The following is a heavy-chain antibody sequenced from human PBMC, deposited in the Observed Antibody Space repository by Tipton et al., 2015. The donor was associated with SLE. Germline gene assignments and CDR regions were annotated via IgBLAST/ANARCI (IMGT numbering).Heavy chain of an antibody. D-gene: IGHD3-10*01. Sequence: TLSLTCTVSGGSISLYYWTWIRQPPGKGLEWIGYIYYSGFTNYNPSLKSRVTISVDTSNNQFSLKLSSVTAADTAVYYCARGTAKYGSGTSSWNFDLWGRGTLVTVSS. J-gene: IGHJ2*01. V-gene: IGHV4-59*01. CDR2: IYYSGFT. CDR1: GGSISLYY. CDR3: ARGTAKYGSGTSSWNFDL.